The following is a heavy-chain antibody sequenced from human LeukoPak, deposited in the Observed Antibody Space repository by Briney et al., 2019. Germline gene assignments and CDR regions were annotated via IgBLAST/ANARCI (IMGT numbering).Heavy chain of an antibody. CDR2: IYTSGST. CDR3: AREKRWLQPSAFDY. V-gene: IGHV4-4*07. CDR1: GGSISSYY. D-gene: IGHD5-24*01. J-gene: IGHJ4*02. Sequence: SETLSLTCTVSGGSISSYYWSWIRQPAGKGLEWIGRIYTSGSTNYNPSLKSRVTMSVDTSKNQFSLKLSSVTAADTAVYYCAREKRWLQPSAFDYWGQGTLVTVSS.